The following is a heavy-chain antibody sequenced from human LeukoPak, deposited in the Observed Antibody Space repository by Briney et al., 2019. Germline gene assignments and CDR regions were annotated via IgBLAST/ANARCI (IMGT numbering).Heavy chain of an antibody. CDR2: IYYSGNT. D-gene: IGHD1-26*01. J-gene: IGHJ4*02. CDR3: AKSGGYGLIDY. Sequence: PSETLSLTCTVSGGSISPYYWSWIRQSPGKGLEWIGYIYYSGNTYYNPSLKSRVTISVDTSKNQFSLKLSSVTAADTAVYYCAKSGGYGLIDYWGQATLVTVSS. V-gene: IGHV4-59*12. CDR1: GGSISPYY.